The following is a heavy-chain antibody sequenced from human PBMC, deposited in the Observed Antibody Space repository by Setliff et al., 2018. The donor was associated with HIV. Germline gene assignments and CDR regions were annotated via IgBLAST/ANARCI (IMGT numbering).Heavy chain of an antibody. J-gene: IGHJ2*01. Sequence: SETLSLTCAVYGGSLSDSYYNWFRQPPGKGLEWVGEISHSGRTSYNSSLKSRVTMSVDASKNHISLTLTSLTAADTAVYYCARDQRLPGVQPPYWYFDLWGRGTLVTVSS. CDR3: ARDQRLPGVQPPYWYFDL. CDR2: ISHSGRT. V-gene: IGHV4-34*01. D-gene: IGHD6-25*01. CDR1: GGSLSDSY.